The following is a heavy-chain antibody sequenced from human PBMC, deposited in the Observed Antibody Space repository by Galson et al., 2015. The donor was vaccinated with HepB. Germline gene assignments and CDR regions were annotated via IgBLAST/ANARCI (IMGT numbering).Heavy chain of an antibody. V-gene: IGHV3-7*01. D-gene: IGHD3-9*01. CDR2: IKEDGYEK. CDR1: GFTFSSHW. Sequence: SLRLSCAASGFTFSSHWMSWVRQAPGKGLEWVANIKEDGYEKYYVDSVKGRFTISRDNDNNSLDLQMNSLRAEDTAVYYCARGDGRLGNPFDYWGQGTLVAVSS. J-gene: IGHJ4*02. CDR3: ARGDGRLGNPFDY.